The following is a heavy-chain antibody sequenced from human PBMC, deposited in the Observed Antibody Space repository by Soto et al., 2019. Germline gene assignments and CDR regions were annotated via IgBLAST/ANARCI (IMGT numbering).Heavy chain of an antibody. Sequence: EAQLLVSGGDLVQSGWSLRLSCAASGFTFSIYGMTWVRQAPGKGLEWVSAISGSGGSTYYADSVKGRFTISRDNSNNTLYLQMNSLRVEDTAVYYCAKRDQQCWGQGTLVTVSS. CDR3: AKRDQQC. D-gene: IGHD6-19*01. CDR1: GFTFSIYG. CDR2: ISGSGGST. J-gene: IGHJ4*02. V-gene: IGHV3-23*01.